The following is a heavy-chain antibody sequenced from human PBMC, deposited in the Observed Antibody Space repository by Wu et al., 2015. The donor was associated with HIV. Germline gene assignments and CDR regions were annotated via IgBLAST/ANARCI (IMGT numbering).Heavy chain of an antibody. CDR3: VRGGPAVDKNVIFGTWKF. CDR2: MDPRGGRV. Sequence: QLKQPGPQTKRPGASVTVSCVSDGYEYVNYKISWVRQVPGKGFEWMGWMDPRGGRVNYSWRFQGRMSMYRDVSTETSYMDLRGLTPDDTAKYFCVRGGPAVDKNVIFGTWKFWGQGTLVIVSS. D-gene: IGHD1-1*01. V-gene: IGHV1-2*02. CDR1: GYEYVNYK. J-gene: IGHJ1*01.